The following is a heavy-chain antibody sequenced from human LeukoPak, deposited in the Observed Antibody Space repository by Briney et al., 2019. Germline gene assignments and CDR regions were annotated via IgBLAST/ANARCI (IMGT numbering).Heavy chain of an antibody. V-gene: IGHV3-21*01. D-gene: IGHD3-10*01. Sequence: GGSLRLSCAASGFTFSSYSMNWVRQAPGKGLEWVSSLSSSSSYIDYADSVKGRFTISRDNAKNSLYLQMNSLRAEDTAVYYCARDFGFTDARGYYYMDVWGKGTTVTISS. CDR1: GFTFSSYS. J-gene: IGHJ6*03. CDR3: ARDFGFTDARGYYYMDV. CDR2: LSSSSSYI.